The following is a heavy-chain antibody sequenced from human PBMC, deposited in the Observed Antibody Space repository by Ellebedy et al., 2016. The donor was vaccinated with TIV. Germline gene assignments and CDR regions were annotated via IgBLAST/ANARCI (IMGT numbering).Heavy chain of an antibody. CDR3: VKERTEEMATIWAY. CDR1: GFTFSSYA. Sequence: GESLKISCSASGFTFSSYAMHWVRQAPGKGLEYVSAISSNGGSTYYADSVKGRFTISRDNSKNTLYLQMSSLRAEDTAVYDCVKERTEEMATIWAYWGQGTLVTVSS. CDR2: ISSNGGST. J-gene: IGHJ4*02. V-gene: IGHV3-64D*06. D-gene: IGHD5-24*01.